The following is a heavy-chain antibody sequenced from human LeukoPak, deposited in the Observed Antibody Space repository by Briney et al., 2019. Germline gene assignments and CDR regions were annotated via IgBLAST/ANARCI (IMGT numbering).Heavy chain of an antibody. CDR1: GFTFTDFW. Sequence: GGSLRLSCEVSGFTFTDFWMNWVRQAPGKGPEWVASIRQDGSEKTYVDSVKGRFTISRDNTKNSLSLQLNVLRAEDTAVYYCARDGTAPGLYFDLWGQGTLVTVSS. V-gene: IGHV3-7*01. D-gene: IGHD6-13*01. J-gene: IGHJ4*01. CDR2: IRQDGSEK. CDR3: ARDGTAPGLYFDL.